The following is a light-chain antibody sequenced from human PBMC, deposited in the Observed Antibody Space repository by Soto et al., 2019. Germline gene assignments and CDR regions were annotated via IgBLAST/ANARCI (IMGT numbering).Light chain of an antibody. CDR1: SSDVGGYNY. CDR2: EVS. CDR3: NSFTSSSTRV. Sequence: QSALTQPASVSGSPGQSITISCTGTSSDVGGYNYVSWYQHYPGKAPKLMIYEVSNRPSGVSYRFSGSKSGNTASLTISGLQAEDEADYYCNSFTSSSTRVFGGETKLTVL. J-gene: IGLJ3*02. V-gene: IGLV2-14*01.